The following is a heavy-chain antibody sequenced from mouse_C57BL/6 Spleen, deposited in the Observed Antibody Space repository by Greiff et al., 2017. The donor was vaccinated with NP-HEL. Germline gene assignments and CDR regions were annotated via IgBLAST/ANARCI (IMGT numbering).Heavy chain of an antibody. J-gene: IGHJ2*01. Sequence: QVQLQQSGAELARPGASVKLSCKASGYNFTSYGISWVKQRTGQGLEWIGEIYPRSGNTYYNEKFKGKATLTADKSSSTAYMELRSLTSEDSAVYFCARIGVTAVVAKGYWGKGTTLTVAS. V-gene: IGHV1-81*01. CDR2: IYPRSGNT. CDR1: GYNFTSYG. D-gene: IGHD1-1*01. CDR3: ARIGVTAVVAKGY.